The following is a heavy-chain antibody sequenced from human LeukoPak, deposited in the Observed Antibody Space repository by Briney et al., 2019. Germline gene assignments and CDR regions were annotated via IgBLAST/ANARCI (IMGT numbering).Heavy chain of an antibody. CDR3: ARDGISCSGGHCYFAS. D-gene: IGHD2-15*01. J-gene: IGHJ4*02. Sequence: GGSLRLSCATSGFIFGNYWMHWVRQAPGKGLVWVSRINNDRSSTTYADSVKGRFTISRDNARNTLYLQMNSLRAEDTAVYYCARDGISCSGGHCYFASWGQGTLVTVSS. CDR2: INNDRSST. V-gene: IGHV3-74*01. CDR1: GFIFGNYW.